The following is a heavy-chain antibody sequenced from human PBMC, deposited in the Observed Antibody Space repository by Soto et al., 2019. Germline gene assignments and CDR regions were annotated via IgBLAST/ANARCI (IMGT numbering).Heavy chain of an antibody. J-gene: IGHJ3*02. D-gene: IGHD1-26*01. Sequence: SETLSLTCAVSGGSISSSNWWSWVRQPPGKGLEWIGEIYHSGSTNYNPSPKSRVTISVDKSKNQFSLKLSSVTAADTAVYYCAAPGGSYVYAFYIWGQGTMVTVSS. V-gene: IGHV4-4*02. CDR2: IYHSGST. CDR1: GGSISSSNW. CDR3: AAPGGSYVYAFYI.